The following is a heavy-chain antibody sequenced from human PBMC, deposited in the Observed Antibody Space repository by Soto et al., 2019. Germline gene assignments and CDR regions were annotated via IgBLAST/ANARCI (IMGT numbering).Heavy chain of an antibody. CDR2: ISSSDSTI. CDR3: ARGSYSGYGLDYYYHYMDV. D-gene: IGHD5-12*01. CDR1: GFTFSDYY. Sequence: QVLLVESGGGLVKPGGSLRLSCAASGFTFSDYYMNWIRQAPGKGLEWVSSISSSDSTIYYADSVQGRFTISRDNAKSSLFLQTNSLRAEDTAVYYCARGSYSGYGLDYYYHYMDVWGKGTTVTVSS. J-gene: IGHJ6*03. V-gene: IGHV3-11*01.